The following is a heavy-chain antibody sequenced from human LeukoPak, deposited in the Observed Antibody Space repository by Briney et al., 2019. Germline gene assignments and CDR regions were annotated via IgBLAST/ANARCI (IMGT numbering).Heavy chain of an antibody. D-gene: IGHD2-15*01. Sequence: GRSLRLSCVASGFTFSNYAMSWVRQAPGMGLEWVSTTSGSGVSTYYADSVKGRFTISRDNSKNTLFLQMNSLRAEDTAVYYCAREADCSGGTCYRGAFDIWGQGTMVTVSS. CDR3: AREADCSGGTCYRGAFDI. CDR1: GFTFSNYA. J-gene: IGHJ3*02. V-gene: IGHV3-23*01. CDR2: TSGSGVST.